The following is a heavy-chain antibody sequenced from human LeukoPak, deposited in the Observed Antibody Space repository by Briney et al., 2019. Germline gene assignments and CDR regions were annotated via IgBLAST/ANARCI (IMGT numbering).Heavy chain of an antibody. J-gene: IGHJ4*02. Sequence: ASVKVSCKASGYTFTGYYMHWVRQAPGQWLEWMGWINPNSGGTNYAQKFQGRVTMTRDTSISTAYMELSRLRSDDTAVYYCARLQFWSGYYSYFDYWGQGTLVTVSS. V-gene: IGHV1-2*02. D-gene: IGHD3-3*01. CDR2: INPNSGGT. CDR1: GYTFTGYY. CDR3: ARLQFWSGYYSYFDY.